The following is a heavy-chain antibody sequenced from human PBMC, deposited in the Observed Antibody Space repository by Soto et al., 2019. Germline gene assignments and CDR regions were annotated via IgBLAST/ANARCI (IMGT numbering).Heavy chain of an antibody. J-gene: IGHJ4*02. V-gene: IGHV3-23*01. Sequence: EVQLLESGGGLVQPGGSLRLSCAASGFIFSSYAMNWVRQAPGKGLEXXXTISDSGGSTFYADSVKGRFTISRDNFKNTLYLQMDSLGAEDTAVYYCAKGKKDYWGQGTLVTVSS. D-gene: IGHD3-10*01. CDR1: GFIFSSYA. CDR3: AKGKKDY. CDR2: ISDSGGST.